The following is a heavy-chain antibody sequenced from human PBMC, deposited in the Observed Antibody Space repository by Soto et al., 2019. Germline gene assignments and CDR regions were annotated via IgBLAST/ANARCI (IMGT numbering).Heavy chain of an antibody. Sequence: SGPTLVNPTQTLTLTCTFSGSSLSTSGMRXSWIRQPPGKALEWLARIDWDDDKFYNTSLKTRLTISKDSSKNQVVLTMTNMDPVDTATYYCARMFHCSGGTCPFDYWGQGALVTVSS. V-gene: IGHV2-70*04. CDR2: IDWDDDK. J-gene: IGHJ4*02. CDR3: ARMFHCSGGTCPFDY. CDR1: GSSLSTSGMR. D-gene: IGHD2-15*01.